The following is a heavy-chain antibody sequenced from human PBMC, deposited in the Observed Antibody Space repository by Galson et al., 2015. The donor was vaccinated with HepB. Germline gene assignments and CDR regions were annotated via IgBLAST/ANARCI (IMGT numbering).Heavy chain of an antibody. V-gene: IGHV3-23*01. CDR2: ISGSGGST. CDR1: GFTFCSFP. Sequence: SLRLSCAASGFTFCSFPMIWVRQAPGKGLEGVSGISGSGGSTNYADSVKGRFTISRDNSKNTLYLQMNSLRADDTAVYYCAKGTSSGWPRTADSWGQGTLVTVSS. J-gene: IGHJ4*02. CDR3: AKGTSSGWPRTADS. D-gene: IGHD6-19*01.